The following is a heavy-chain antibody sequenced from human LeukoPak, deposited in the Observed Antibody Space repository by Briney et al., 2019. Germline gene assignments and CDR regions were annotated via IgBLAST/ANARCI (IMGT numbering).Heavy chain of an antibody. V-gene: IGHV3-30*18. Sequence: PGGSLRLSCAASGFTFSSYGMHWVRQAPGKGLEWVAVISYDGSNKYYADSVKGRFTISRDNSKNTLYLQMNSLRAEDTAVYYCAKEGDSSSWYSTGYYYYYGMDVWGQGTTVTVSS. CDR1: GFTFSSYG. CDR3: AKEGDSSSWYSTGYYYYYGMDV. D-gene: IGHD6-13*01. CDR2: ISYDGSNK. J-gene: IGHJ6*02.